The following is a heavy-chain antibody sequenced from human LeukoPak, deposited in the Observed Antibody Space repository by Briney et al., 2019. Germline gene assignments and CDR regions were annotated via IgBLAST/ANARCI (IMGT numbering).Heavy chain of an antibody. V-gene: IGHV4-59*12. D-gene: IGHD5-18*01. Sequence: SETLSLTCTVSGGSISSYYWNWIRHPPGKGLEWIGCIYYSGSTNYNPSLKSRVTISVDTSKNQFSLKLSSVTAADTAVYYCARGPFLVTATVHFDYWGQGTLVTVSS. CDR2: IYYSGST. CDR1: GGSISSYY. J-gene: IGHJ4*02. CDR3: ARGPFLVTATVHFDY.